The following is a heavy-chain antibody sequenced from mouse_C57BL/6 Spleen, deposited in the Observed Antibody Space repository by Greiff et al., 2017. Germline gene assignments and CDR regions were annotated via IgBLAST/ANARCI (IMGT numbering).Heavy chain of an antibody. Sequence: VQLQQSGPVLVKPGASVKMSCKASGYTFTDYYMNWVKQSHGKSLEWIGVINPYNGGTSYNQKFKGKATLTVDKSSSTAYMELNSLTSEDSAVYYCARERANWDYWGQGTTLTVSS. D-gene: IGHD4-1*01. CDR1: GYTFTDYY. J-gene: IGHJ2*01. CDR3: ARERANWDY. V-gene: IGHV1-19*01. CDR2: INPYNGGT.